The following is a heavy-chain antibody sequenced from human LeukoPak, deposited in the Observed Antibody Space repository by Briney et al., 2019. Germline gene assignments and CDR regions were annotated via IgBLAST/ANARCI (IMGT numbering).Heavy chain of an antibody. CDR2: IYSGGST. V-gene: IGHV3-53*01. Sequence: PGGSLRLSCAASGFTVSSNYMSWVRQAPGKGLEWVSVIYSGGSTYYADSVKGQFTISRDNSKNTLYLQMNSLRAEDTAVYYCAREGYYDSSGPFDYWGQGTLVTVSS. D-gene: IGHD3-22*01. CDR3: AREGYYDSSGPFDY. J-gene: IGHJ4*02. CDR1: GFTVSSNY.